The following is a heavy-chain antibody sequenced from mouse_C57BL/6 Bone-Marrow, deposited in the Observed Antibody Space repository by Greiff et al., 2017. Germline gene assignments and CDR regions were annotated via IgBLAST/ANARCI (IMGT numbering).Heavy chain of an antibody. CDR1: GYTFTSYT. V-gene: IGHV1-4*01. CDR3: ARGPSFAY. Sequence: VKLMESGAELARPGASVKMSCKASGYTFTSYTMHWVKQRPGQGLEWIGYINPSSGYTKYNQKFKDKARLTADKSSSTAYMQLSSLTSEDSAIYYCARGPSFAYWGQGTLVTVSA. D-gene: IGHD3-3*01. CDR2: INPSSGYT. J-gene: IGHJ3*01.